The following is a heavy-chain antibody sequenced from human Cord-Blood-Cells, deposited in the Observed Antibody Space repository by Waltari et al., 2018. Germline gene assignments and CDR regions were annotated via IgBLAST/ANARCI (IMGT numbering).Heavy chain of an antibody. CDR2: IYHSGST. V-gene: IGHV4-38-2*01. J-gene: IGHJ2*01. CDR1: GYSISRGYS. CDR3: ARVAAARRFFDL. Sequence: QVQLQESGPGLVKPSETLSLTCAVSGYSISRGYSWGWIRQPPGKGLEWIGSIYHSGSTYYNPSLKSRVTISVDTSKNQFSLKLSSVTAADTAVYYCARVAAARRFFDLWGRGTLVTVSS. D-gene: IGHD6-6*01.